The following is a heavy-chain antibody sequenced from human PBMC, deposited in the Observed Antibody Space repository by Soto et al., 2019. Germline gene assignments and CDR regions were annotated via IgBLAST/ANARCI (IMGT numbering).Heavy chain of an antibody. CDR3: ARRMVRGVINY. Sequence: SETLSLTCAVYGGSFSGYYWSWIRQPPGKGLEWIGEINHSGSTNYNPSLKSRVTISVDTSKNQFSLKLSSVTAADTAVYYCARRMVRGVINYWGQGTLVTVS. D-gene: IGHD3-10*01. J-gene: IGHJ4*02. CDR1: GGSFSGYY. CDR2: INHSGST. V-gene: IGHV4-34*01.